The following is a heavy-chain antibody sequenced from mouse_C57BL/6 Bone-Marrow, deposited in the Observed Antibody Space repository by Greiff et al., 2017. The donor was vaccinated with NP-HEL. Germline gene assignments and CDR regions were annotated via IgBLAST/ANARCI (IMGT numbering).Heavy chain of an antibody. CDR1: GYTFTSYG. J-gene: IGHJ4*01. Sequence: VQRVESGAELARPGASVKLSCKASGYTFTSYGISWVKQRTGQGLEWIGEIYPRSGNTYYNEKFKGKATLTADKSSSTAYMELRSLTSEDSAVEFCARSRLRRYYAMDYWGQGTSVTVSS. CDR3: ARSRLRRYYAMDY. D-gene: IGHD2-2*01. CDR2: IYPRSGNT. V-gene: IGHV1-81*01.